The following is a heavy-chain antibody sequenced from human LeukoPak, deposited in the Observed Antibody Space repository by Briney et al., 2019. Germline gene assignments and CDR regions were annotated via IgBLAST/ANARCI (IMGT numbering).Heavy chain of an antibody. CDR2: IWYDGSNK. CDR1: GFTFSSYG. V-gene: IGHV3-33*01. CDR3: ARPTDDILTGYHDYYGMDV. Sequence: QSGGSLRLSCAASGFTFSSYGMHWVRQAPGKGLEWVAVIWYDGSNKYYADSVKGRFTISRDNSKNTLYLQINSLRAEDTAVYYCARPTDDILTGYHDYYGMDVWGQGTTVTVSS. J-gene: IGHJ6*02. D-gene: IGHD3-9*01.